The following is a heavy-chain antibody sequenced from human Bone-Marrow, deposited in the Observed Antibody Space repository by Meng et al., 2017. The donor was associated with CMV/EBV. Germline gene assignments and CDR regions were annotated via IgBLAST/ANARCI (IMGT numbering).Heavy chain of an antibody. D-gene: IGHD2-2*01. CDR3: ARTLAYCSSTSCHWGMDV. CDR2: INPHSGGT. CDR1: GYTFTGYY. Sequence: ASVKVSCKAAGYTFTGYYIHWVRQAPGQGLEWMGWINPHSGGTKYAQSFQGRVTMTRDTSTSTVSMELSGLRSDDTAVYYCARTLAYCSSTSCHWGMDVWGQGTTVTVSS. J-gene: IGHJ6*02. V-gene: IGHV1-2*02.